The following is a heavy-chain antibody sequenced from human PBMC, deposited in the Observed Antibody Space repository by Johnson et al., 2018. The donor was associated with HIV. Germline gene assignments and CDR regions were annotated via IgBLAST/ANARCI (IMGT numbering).Heavy chain of an antibody. CDR2: IRYAGSNK. Sequence: QVQLVESGGGVVQPGGSLRLSCAASGFTFSSYGMHWVRQAPGKGLEWVAFIRYAGSNKYYAYYVKGRFTISRDNSKNTLYLQMNSLRAEDTAVYYCAKELNPRDFDIWGQGTMVTVSS. J-gene: IGHJ3*02. CDR3: AKELNPRDFDI. V-gene: IGHV3-30*02. CDR1: GFTFSSYG.